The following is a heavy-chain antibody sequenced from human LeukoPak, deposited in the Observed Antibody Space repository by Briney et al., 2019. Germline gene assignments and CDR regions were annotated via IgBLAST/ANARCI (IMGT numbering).Heavy chain of an antibody. Sequence: SGGSLRLSCEASGFTFSSYAMSWVRQAPGKGLEWVSGISHSGGSTDYADSVKGRFTISRDNSKNTVDLQMNSLRAEDTAVYYCAKGNRIAAAVYFDYWGQGTLVTVSS. D-gene: IGHD6-13*01. CDR1: GFTFSSYA. J-gene: IGHJ4*02. CDR2: ISHSGGST. CDR3: AKGNRIAAAVYFDY. V-gene: IGHV3-23*01.